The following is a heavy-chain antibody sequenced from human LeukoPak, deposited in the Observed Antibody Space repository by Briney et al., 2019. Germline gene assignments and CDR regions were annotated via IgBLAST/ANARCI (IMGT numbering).Heavy chain of an antibody. CDR3: ARDFGPISGSFDY. CDR1: GYSISSGYY. V-gene: IGHV4-38-2*02. J-gene: IGHJ4*02. Sequence: SETLSLTCTVSGYSISSGYYWGWIRQPPGKGLEWIGSIYHSGSTYYNPSLKSRVTISVDTSKNQFSLKLSSVTAADTAVYYCARDFGPISGSFDYWGQGTLVTVSS. CDR2: IYHSGST. D-gene: IGHD3-10*01.